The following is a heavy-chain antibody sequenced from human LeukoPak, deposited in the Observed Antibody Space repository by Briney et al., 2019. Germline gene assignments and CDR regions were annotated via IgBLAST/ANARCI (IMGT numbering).Heavy chain of an antibody. V-gene: IGHV3-21*01. CDR2: ISSSSTYI. D-gene: IGHD5-12*01. CDR1: GFTFSSYA. Sequence: PGGSLRLSCAASGFTFSSYAMSWVRQAPGKGLEWVSSISSSSTYIYYADSVKGRFTISRDNAKNSLDLQMDSLRVEDTAVCYCAREGYSAYGLDYWGQGTLVTVSS. J-gene: IGHJ4*02. CDR3: AREGYSAYGLDY.